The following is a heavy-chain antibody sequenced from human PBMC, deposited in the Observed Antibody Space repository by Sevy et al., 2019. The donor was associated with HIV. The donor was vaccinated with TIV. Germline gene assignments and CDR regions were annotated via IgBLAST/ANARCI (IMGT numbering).Heavy chain of an antibody. CDR1: GFTFSSYA. Sequence: GGSLRLSCAASGFTFSSYAMSWVRQAPGKGLEWVSAISGSGGSTYYADSVKGRFTISRDNSKNTLYLQMNSLRAEDTAVYYCAKGEKQTPHSGYDYSPLDYWGQGTLVTVSS. J-gene: IGHJ4*02. CDR2: ISGSGGST. CDR3: AKGEKQTPHSGYDYSPLDY. V-gene: IGHV3-23*01. D-gene: IGHD5-12*01.